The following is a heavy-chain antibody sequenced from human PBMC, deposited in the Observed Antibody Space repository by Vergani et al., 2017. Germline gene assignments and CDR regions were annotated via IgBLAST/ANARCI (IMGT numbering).Heavy chain of an antibody. CDR1: GGSISSYY. J-gene: IGHJ4*02. D-gene: IGHD2-21*01. CDR3: ARALWRRFLPFDYFDY. V-gene: IGHV4-59*01. CDR2: IYYSGST. Sequence: QLQLQESGPGLVKPSETLSLTCTVSGGSISSYYWSWIRQPPGKGLEWIGYIYYSGSTNYNPSLKSRVTISVDTSKNQFSLKLSSVTAADTAVYYCARALWRRFLPFDYFDYWGQGTLVTVSS.